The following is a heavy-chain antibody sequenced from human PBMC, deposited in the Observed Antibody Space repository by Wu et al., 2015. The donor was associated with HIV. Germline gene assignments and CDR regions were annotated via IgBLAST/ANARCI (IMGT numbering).Heavy chain of an antibody. D-gene: IGHD2-2*01. CDR2: ISAYNGNT. V-gene: IGHV1-18*01. CDR3: ARDLIGDMPGADAFDI. Sequence: QVQLVQSGAEVNEAWGSVKVSCKASGYTFTSYGISWVRQAPGQGLEWMGWISAYNGNTNYAQKLQGRVTMTTDTSTSTAYMELRSLRSDDTAVYYCARDLIGDMPGADAFDIWGQGTMVTVSS. CDR1: GYTFTSYG. J-gene: IGHJ3*02.